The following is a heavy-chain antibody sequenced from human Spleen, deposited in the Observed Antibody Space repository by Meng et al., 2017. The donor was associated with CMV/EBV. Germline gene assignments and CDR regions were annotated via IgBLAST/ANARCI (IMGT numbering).Heavy chain of an antibody. CDR3: AKVDIVVVPAAILIIAEYFHH. CDR2: ISYDGSNK. V-gene: IGHV3-30*04. D-gene: IGHD2-2*02. J-gene: IGHJ1*01. CDR1: GFTFSSYA. Sequence: SLNISCAASGFTFSSYAMHWVRQAPGKGLEWVAVISYDGSNKYYADSVKGRLTISRDNSKSTLYLQLNSLRAEDTAIYYCAKVDIVVVPAAILIIAEYFHHWGQGTLVTVSS.